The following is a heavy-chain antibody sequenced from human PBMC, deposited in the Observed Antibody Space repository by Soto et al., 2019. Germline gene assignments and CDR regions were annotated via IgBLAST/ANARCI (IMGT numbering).Heavy chain of an antibody. V-gene: IGHV4-59*01. CDR3: ARNDYPYYFDY. CDR2: IYYSGST. Sequence: SETLSLTCTVSGGSISSYYWSWIRQPPGKGLEWIGYIYYSGSTNYNPSLKSRVTISVDTSKNQFSLKLSSVTAADTAVYYCARNDYPYYFDYWGQGTLVTVSS. J-gene: IGHJ4*02. D-gene: IGHD4-17*01. CDR1: GGSISSYY.